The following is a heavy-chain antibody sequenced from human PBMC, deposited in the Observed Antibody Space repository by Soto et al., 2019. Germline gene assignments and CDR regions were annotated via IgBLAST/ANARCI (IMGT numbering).Heavy chain of an antibody. D-gene: IGHD3-22*01. J-gene: IGHJ4*02. CDR1: GFTLGSFA. Sequence: QVQLVESGGGAVQPGKSLRLSCAASGFTLGSFAMHWVRQAPGKGLEWVAVISYDGGNRYYADSVKGRFTISRDNFKNTLYLQMNSLRAEDTAVYYCARDPDINAYYVFDYWGQGTLVTVSS. CDR3: ARDPDINAYYVFDY. V-gene: IGHV3-30-3*01. CDR2: ISYDGGNR.